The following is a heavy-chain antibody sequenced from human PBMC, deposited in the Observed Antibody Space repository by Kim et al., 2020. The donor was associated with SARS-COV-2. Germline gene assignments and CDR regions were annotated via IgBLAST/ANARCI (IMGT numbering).Heavy chain of an antibody. J-gene: IGHJ5*02. CDR1: GFTFSNNF. D-gene: IGHD3-16*01. CDR2: ISNYGEGT. Sequence: GGSLRLSCAASGFTFSNNFITWVRQAPGKGLQWVSSISNYGEGTYYINSVKGRFTISRDNSQNAVYLQMNSLTVEDTALYYCAREEGDTTFRWLDLWGQGTRVTVSP. CDR3: AREEGDTTFRWLDL. V-gene: IGHV3-23*01.